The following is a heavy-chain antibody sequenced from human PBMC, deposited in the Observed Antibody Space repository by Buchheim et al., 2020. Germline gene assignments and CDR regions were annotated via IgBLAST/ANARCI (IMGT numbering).Heavy chain of an antibody. J-gene: IGHJ4*02. Sequence: QVHLVESGGGVVQPGRSLRLSCAASRFPFSASGMHWVRQAPGKGLEWVALITYGGSDAYYADSVNGRFTISRDNSKNTLYLKMNSLRAADTDVYYCAKLESSSSGWGQGTL. V-gene: IGHV3-30*18. CDR2: ITYGGSDA. CDR3: AKLESSSSG. D-gene: IGHD6-6*01. CDR1: RFPFSASG.